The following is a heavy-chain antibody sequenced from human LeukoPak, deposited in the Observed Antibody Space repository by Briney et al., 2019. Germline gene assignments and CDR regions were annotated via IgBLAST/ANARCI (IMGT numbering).Heavy chain of an antibody. CDR2: IYHSGST. J-gene: IGHJ4*02. Sequence: SETLSLTCAVYAGSFSGYYWGWIRQPPGKGLEWIGSIYHSGSTYYNPSLKSRVTISVDTSKNQFSLKLSSVTAADTAVYYCASLLRRGYCSSTSCYYFDYWGQGTLVTVSS. V-gene: IGHV4-34*01. CDR3: ASLLRRGYCSSTSCYYFDY. D-gene: IGHD2-2*01. CDR1: AGSFSGYY.